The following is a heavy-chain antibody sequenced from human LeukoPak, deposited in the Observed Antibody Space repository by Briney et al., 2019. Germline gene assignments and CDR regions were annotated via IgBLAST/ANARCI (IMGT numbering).Heavy chain of an antibody. D-gene: IGHD1-26*01. CDR2: ISSSSSYI. CDR1: RFTFSSYS. J-gene: IGHJ4*02. V-gene: IGHV3-21*01. CDR3: ARARYSGSYRPFDY. Sequence: GGSLRLSCAASRFTFSSYSMNWVRQAPGKGLEWVSSISSSSSYIYYADSVKGRFTISRDNAKNSLYLQMNSLRAEDTAVYYCARARYSGSYRPFDYWGQGTLVTVSS.